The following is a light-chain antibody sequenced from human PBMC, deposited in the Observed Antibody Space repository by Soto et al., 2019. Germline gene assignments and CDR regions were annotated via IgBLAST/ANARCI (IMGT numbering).Light chain of an antibody. CDR1: SSDVGGYNY. CDR2: EVS. J-gene: IGLJ1*01. CDR3: SSYAGSNNYV. Sequence: QSARTQPPSASGSPGQSVTISCTGTSSDVGGYNYVSWYQQHPGKALKLMIYEVSKRPSGVPDRFSGSKSGNTASLTVSGLQAEDEADYYCSSYAGSNNYVFGTGTKVTVL. V-gene: IGLV2-8*01.